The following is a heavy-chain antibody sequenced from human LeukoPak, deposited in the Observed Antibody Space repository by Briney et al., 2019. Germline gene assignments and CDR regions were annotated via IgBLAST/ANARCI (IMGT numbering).Heavy chain of an antibody. J-gene: IGHJ4*02. CDR2: INPSGGST. Sequence: ASVKVSCKASGYSFTSYYMHWVRQAPGQGLEWMGIINPSGGSTSYAQKFQGRVTMTRDMSTSTAYMELSSLRSEDTAVYYCARVHDSSGYYYVPLHYWGQGTLVTVSS. D-gene: IGHD3-22*01. V-gene: IGHV1-46*01. CDR3: ARVHDSSGYYYVPLHY. CDR1: GYSFTSYY.